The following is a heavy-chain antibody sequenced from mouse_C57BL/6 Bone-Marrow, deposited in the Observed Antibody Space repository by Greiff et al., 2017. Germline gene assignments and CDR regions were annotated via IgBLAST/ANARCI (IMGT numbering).Heavy chain of an antibody. Sequence: EVQVVESGGGLVQPGGSLSLSCAASGFPFTDYYMSWVRQPPGKALAWLGFIRNKATGYTTEYSASVKGRFTISSDNSQSILDLQMKALRAEDSANYYCAREPYYYGSSYRYYAMDYWGQGTSGTVSS. CDR3: AREPYYYGSSYRYYAMDY. V-gene: IGHV7-3*01. CDR1: GFPFTDYY. J-gene: IGHJ4*01. CDR2: IRNKATGYTT. D-gene: IGHD1-1*01.